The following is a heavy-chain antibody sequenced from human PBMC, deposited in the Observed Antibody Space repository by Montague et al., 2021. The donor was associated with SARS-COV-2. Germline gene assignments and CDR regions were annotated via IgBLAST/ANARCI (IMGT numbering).Heavy chain of an antibody. V-gene: IGHV3-23*01. CDR2: IGGNGRGT. CDR1: GFSFSTYA. D-gene: IGHD3-22*01. CDR3: AKAYDSGGYNYERGADY. J-gene: IGHJ4*02. Sequence: SLRLSCAASGFSFSTYAMIWVRQAPGKGLEWVAAIGGNGRGTYHAASVKGRFTISRDNSKSTVNLQMNSLTVGDAAAYFCAKAYDSGGYNYERGADYWGQGTLVTVS.